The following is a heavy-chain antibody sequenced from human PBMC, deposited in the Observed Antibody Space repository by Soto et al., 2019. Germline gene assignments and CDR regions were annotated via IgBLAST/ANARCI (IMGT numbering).Heavy chain of an antibody. Sequence: GGSLRLACAASGFIFSDYYMSWMRQAPGKGLEWVSYISSSGGDTNYADSVKGRFTISRDNAKNSLYLQMNSLRAEDTAVYYCARDIMVEPTYDNHCWGQGTLVTSPQ. CDR1: GFIFSDYY. V-gene: IGHV3-11*05. J-gene: IGHJ4*02. CDR2: ISSSGGDT. CDR3: ARDIMVEPTYDNHC. D-gene: IGHD2-21*01.